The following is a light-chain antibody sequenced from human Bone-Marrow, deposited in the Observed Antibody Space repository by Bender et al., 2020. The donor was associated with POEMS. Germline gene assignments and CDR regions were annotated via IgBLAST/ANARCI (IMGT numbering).Light chain of an antibody. CDR3: SAWANRLRDWV. J-gene: IGLJ3*02. CDR1: SSNIGNHG. Sequence: QSVVTQPPSLSEAPRQRVTISCSGSSSNIGNHGVNWYQQLPGEAPKLLIYYDDLLTPGVSDRFSASKSGTSASLAISELQSVDEALCCGSAWANRLRDWVCGGRTELTV. CDR2: YDD. V-gene: IGLV1-36*01.